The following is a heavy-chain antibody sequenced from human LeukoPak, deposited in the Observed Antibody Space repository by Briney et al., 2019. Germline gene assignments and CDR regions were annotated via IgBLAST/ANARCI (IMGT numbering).Heavy chain of an antibody. CDR2: ISYDGSNK. Sequence: SGGSLRLSCAASGFTFTNAWVNWVRQSPGRGLEWVAVISYDGSNKYYADSVKGRFTISGDTSKNTLYLQMNGLRAEDTAVYYCARDRCSSTSCYTHYFDYWGQGTLVTVSS. CDR3: ARDRCSSTSCYTHYFDY. V-gene: IGHV3-30-3*01. D-gene: IGHD2-2*02. J-gene: IGHJ4*02. CDR1: GFTFTNAW.